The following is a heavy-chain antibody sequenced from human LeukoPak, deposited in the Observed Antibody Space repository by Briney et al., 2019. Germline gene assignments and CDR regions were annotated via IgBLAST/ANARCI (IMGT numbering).Heavy chain of an antibody. CDR2: ISYDGSNK. Sequence: GGSLRLSCAASGFTFSSYGMHWVRQAPGKGLEWVAVISYDGSNKYYADSVKGRFTISRDNSKNTLYLQMNSLRAEDTAVFYCAKAPEAKGEYYFDYWGQGTLVTVSS. V-gene: IGHV3-30*18. J-gene: IGHJ4*02. D-gene: IGHD3-16*01. CDR1: GFTFSSYG. CDR3: AKAPEAKGEYYFDY.